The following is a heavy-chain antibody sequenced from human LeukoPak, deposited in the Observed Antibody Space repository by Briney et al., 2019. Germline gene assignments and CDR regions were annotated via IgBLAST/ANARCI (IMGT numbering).Heavy chain of an antibody. V-gene: IGHV3-53*01. CDR2: IDSGGST. CDR3: ARSTVVTGRYYYYYYMDV. CDR1: GFTVSSNY. D-gene: IGHD4-23*01. Sequence: GGSLRLSCAASGFTVSSNYMSWVRQAPGKGLEWVSVIDSGGSTYYADSVKGRFTISRDNSRNTLYLQMNSLRAEDTAVYYCARSTVVTGRYYYYYYMDVWGKGTTVSVSS. J-gene: IGHJ6*03.